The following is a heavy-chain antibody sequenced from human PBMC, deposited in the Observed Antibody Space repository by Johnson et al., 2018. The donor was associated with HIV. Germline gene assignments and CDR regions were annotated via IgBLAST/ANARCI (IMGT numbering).Heavy chain of an antibody. V-gene: IGHV3-30-3*01. CDR3: ARDFGLGELSYETVDAFDF. J-gene: IGHJ3*01. Sequence: QVQLVESGGGVVQPGRSLRLSCAASGFTFSSYAMHWVRQPPGKGLDWVAVISYGGNKQYYVDSVAGRFTLSRDNSKDTRYLQMNNLTTEDTAVYSCARDFGLGELSYETVDAFDFWGPGTLVTVSS. CDR1: GFTFSSYA. CDR2: ISYGGNKQ. D-gene: IGHD3-16*02.